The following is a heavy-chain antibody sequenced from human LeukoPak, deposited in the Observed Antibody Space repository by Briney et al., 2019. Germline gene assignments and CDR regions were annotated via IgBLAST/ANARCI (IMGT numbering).Heavy chain of an antibody. V-gene: IGHV3-64*01. Sequence: GGSLRLSCAASGFTFSSYAMHWVRQAPGKGLEYVSAISSNGGSTYYANSVKGRFTISRDNSKNTLYLQMGSLRAEDMAVYYCARDGVYGSGSYYKGAYYYYYMDVWGKGTTVTVSS. J-gene: IGHJ6*03. CDR3: ARDGVYGSGSYYKGAYYYYYMDV. CDR1: GFTFSSYA. D-gene: IGHD3-10*01. CDR2: ISSNGGST.